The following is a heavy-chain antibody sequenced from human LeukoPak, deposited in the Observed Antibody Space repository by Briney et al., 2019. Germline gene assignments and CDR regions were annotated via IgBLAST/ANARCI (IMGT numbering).Heavy chain of an antibody. D-gene: IGHD2-2*01. J-gene: IGHJ4*02. V-gene: IGHV3-7*01. CDR2: INEGGSLK. CDR1: GFTFRAYW. Sequence: GGSLRLSCVDSGFTFRAYWMTWVRQAPGKGLEWVANINEGGSLKYYVDSVTGRFTISRDNTKNSLYLQMNSLRVEDTAVYYCARETDSTLFDYWGQGTLVTVSS. CDR3: ARETDSTLFDY.